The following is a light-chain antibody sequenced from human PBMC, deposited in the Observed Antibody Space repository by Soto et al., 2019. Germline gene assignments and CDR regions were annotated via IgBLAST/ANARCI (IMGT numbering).Light chain of an antibody. Sequence: QAVVTQEPSLTVSPGGPVTLTCGSRTGAVTSGHYPYWFQQKPGQAPKTLIYDTTNKHSWSPARFSGSLLGGKAALTLSGAQPEDEADYYCLLVYSGIVVFGGGTKLTVL. CDR3: LLVYSGIVV. V-gene: IGLV7-46*01. CDR1: TGAVTSGHY. CDR2: DTT. J-gene: IGLJ2*01.